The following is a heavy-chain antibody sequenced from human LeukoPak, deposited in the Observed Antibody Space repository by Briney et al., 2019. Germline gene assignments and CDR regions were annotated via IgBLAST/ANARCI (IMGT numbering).Heavy chain of an antibody. Sequence: SQTLSLTCAISGDSISSNTTAWNWIRQSPSRGLEWLGRTYFRSKWYNEYAMSLKSRITINPDTSKNQFSLHLNSVTPEDTAVYFCTRGYSFDFWGQGALVTVSS. CDR1: GDSISSNTTA. J-gene: IGHJ4*02. CDR3: TRGYSFDF. V-gene: IGHV6-1*01. CDR2: TYFRSKWYN.